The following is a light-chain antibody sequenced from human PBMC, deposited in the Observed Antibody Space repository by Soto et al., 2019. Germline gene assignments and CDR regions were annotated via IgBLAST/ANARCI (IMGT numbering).Light chain of an antibody. Sequence: QSVLTQPPSASGTPGQTVTISCSGSSSNIGSAYIYWYQHLPGTAPKLLIYRNNQRPSGVPDRFSASKSGNTASLTVSGLQADDEADYYCSSYAGSNWVFGGGTKVTVL. CDR2: RNN. V-gene: IGLV1-47*01. J-gene: IGLJ3*02. CDR1: SSNIGSAY. CDR3: SSYAGSNWV.